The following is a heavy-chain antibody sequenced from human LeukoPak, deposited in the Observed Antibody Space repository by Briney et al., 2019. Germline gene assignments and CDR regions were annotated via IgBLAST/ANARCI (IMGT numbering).Heavy chain of an antibody. V-gene: IGHV3-23*01. CDR1: GLTFSNYV. CDR2: ISGSGANT. CDR3: AKEAGVTTPPK. D-gene: IGHD4-17*01. Sequence: GGSLRLSCVVSGLTFSNYVMSWVRQVPGKGLEWVSGISGSGANTYYADFVKGRFAISRDNSKNTLYLQMNSLRAEDTAVYYCAKEAGVTTPPKWGQGTLVIVSS. J-gene: IGHJ4*02.